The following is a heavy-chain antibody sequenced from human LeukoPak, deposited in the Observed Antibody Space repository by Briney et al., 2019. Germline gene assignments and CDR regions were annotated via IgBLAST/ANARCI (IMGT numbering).Heavy chain of an antibody. CDR3: ARQHCSSTSCYFWHPDAFDI. CDR1: GYSFTSYL. J-gene: IGHJ3*02. Sequence: GESLKISCKGSGYSFTSYLIGWVRPIPGKGLEWMGIIYPGDSDTRYSPFFEGQVTTSADKSNGIAFPPWSSLKASDTAMYYCARQHCSSTSCYFWHPDAFDIWGQGTMVTVSS. D-gene: IGHD2-2*01. CDR2: IYPGDSDT. V-gene: IGHV5-51*01.